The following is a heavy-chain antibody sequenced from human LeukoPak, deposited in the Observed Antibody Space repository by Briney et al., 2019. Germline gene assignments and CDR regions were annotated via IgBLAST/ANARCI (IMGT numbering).Heavy chain of an antibody. Sequence: SVKVSCKASGYTFTSYGISWVRQAPGQGLEWMGGIIPIFGTANYAQKFQGRVTITADESTSTAYMELSSLRSEDTAVYYCARNYDSSGYYYVYAFDIWGQGTMVIVSS. J-gene: IGHJ3*02. V-gene: IGHV1-69*13. D-gene: IGHD3-22*01. CDR1: GYTFTSYG. CDR3: ARNYDSSGYYYVYAFDI. CDR2: IIPIFGTA.